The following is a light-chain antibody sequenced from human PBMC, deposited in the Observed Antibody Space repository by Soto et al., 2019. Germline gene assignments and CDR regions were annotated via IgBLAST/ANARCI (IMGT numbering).Light chain of an antibody. CDR3: QQRLNWPPG. CDR2: DAS. V-gene: IGKV3-11*01. J-gene: IGKJ1*01. Sequence: EIVLTHSPGTLSLSPLEIATLSCKTSQSRGSNFLAWYQQRPGQAPRLLIYDASNRATGVPARFSGSRSGTDFTLTISDLEPADFGLYYCQQRLNWPPGFGQGAKVDIK. CDR1: QSRGSNF.